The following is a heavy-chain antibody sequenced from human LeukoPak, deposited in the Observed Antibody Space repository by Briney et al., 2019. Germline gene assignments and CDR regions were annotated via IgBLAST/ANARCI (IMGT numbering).Heavy chain of an antibody. J-gene: IGHJ5*02. Sequence: GASVKVSCKASGYTFTSYAMNWVRQAPGQGLEWMGWINPNSGGTNYAQKFQGRVTMTRDTSISTAYMELSRLRSDDTAVYYCARNRLGLWSLRAKKWRWFDPWGQGTLVTVSS. CDR3: ARNRLGLWSLRAKKWRWFDP. CDR2: INPNSGGT. CDR1: GYTFTSYA. V-gene: IGHV1-2*02. D-gene: IGHD3-3*01.